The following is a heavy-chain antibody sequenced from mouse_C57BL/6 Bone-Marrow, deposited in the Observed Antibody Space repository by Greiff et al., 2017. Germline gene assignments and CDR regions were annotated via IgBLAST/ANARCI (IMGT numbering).Heavy chain of an antibody. V-gene: IGHV1-64*01. CDR2: IHPNSGST. CDR1: GYTFTSYW. J-gene: IGHJ1*03. Sequence: QVQLQRPGAELVNPGASVKLSCKASGYTFTSYWMHWVKQRPGQGLEWIGMIHPNSGSTNYNEKFKSKATLTVDKSSSTAYMQLSSLTSEDSAVYYCARWGYYGSSYDWYFDVWGTGTTVTVSS. D-gene: IGHD1-1*01. CDR3: ARWGYYGSSYDWYFDV.